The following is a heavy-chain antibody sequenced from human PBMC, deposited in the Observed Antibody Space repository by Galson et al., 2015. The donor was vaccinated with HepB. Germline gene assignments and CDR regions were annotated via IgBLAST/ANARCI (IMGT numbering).Heavy chain of an antibody. CDR2: IIPMFGTA. Sequence: SVKVSCKASGGTFSSYAISWVRQAPGQGLEWMGGIIPMFGTANYAQKFQGRVTITADKSTSTAYMELSSLRSEDTAVYYCASNVDTAFWFDPWGQGTLVTVSS. CDR1: GGTFSSYA. D-gene: IGHD5-18*01. V-gene: IGHV1-69*06. CDR3: ASNVDTAFWFDP. J-gene: IGHJ5*02.